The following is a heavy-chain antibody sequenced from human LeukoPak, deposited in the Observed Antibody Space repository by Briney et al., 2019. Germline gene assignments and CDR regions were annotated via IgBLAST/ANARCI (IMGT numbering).Heavy chain of an antibody. Sequence: HPGGSLRLSCAASGFTFSSYAMGWVRQAPGKGLEWVSSISGSGGSTEYADSVKGRFTISRDNSKNTLYLQMNSLRAEDTAVYYCAKSSSVWYHFDYWGQGTLVTVSS. CDR1: GFTFSSYA. D-gene: IGHD6-19*01. CDR3: AKSSSVWYHFDY. CDR2: ISGSGGST. J-gene: IGHJ4*02. V-gene: IGHV3-23*01.